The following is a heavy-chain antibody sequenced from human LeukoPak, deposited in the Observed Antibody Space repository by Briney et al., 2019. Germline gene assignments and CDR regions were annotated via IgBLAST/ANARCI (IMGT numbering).Heavy chain of an antibody. CDR1: GSTFSSYA. D-gene: IGHD6-19*01. J-gene: IGHJ4*02. V-gene: IGHV3-30*04. Sequence: GGSLRLSCAASGSTFSSYAMHWVRQAPGKGLEWVAVISYDGSNEYYADSVKGRFTISRDNSKNTLYLQMNSLRAEDTAVYYCARGDSSGWYRGKSCDYWGQGTRVTVSS. CDR2: ISYDGSNE. CDR3: ARGDSSGWYRGKSCDY.